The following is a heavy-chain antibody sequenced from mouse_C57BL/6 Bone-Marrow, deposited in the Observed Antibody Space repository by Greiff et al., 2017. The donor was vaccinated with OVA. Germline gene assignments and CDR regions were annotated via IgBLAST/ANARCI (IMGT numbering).Heavy chain of an antibody. CDR1: GYAFSSSW. Sequence: QLQQSGPELVKPGASVKISCKASGYAFSSSWMNWVKQRPGKGLEWIGRIYPGDGDTNYNGKFKGKATLTADKSSSTAYMQLSSLTSEDSAVYFCARLDYYGSSYWYFDVWGTGTTVTVSS. D-gene: IGHD1-1*01. J-gene: IGHJ1*03. V-gene: IGHV1-82*01. CDR3: ARLDYYGSSYWYFDV. CDR2: IYPGDGDT.